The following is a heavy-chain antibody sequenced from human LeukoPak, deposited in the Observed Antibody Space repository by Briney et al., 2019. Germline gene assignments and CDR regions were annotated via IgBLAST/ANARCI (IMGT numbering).Heavy chain of an antibody. CDR2: IHHEGST. CDR1: GGSISSGIR. J-gene: IGHJ4*02. CDR3: TAQGGWYVDY. D-gene: IGHD6-19*01. V-gene: IGHV4-4*02. Sequence: SGTLSLTCGVSGGSISSGIRWSWVRQPPGKGLEWIGEIHHEGSTKYSPSLKSRVTISVDKSKNQFSLKLNSVTAADTAVYYCTAQGGWYVDYWGQGTLATVSS.